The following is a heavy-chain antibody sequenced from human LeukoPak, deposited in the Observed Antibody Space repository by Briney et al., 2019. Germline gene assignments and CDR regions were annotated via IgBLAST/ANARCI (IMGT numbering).Heavy chain of an antibody. D-gene: IGHD3-16*01. J-gene: IGHJ4*02. Sequence: SETLSLTCTVSDDSISGYYRGWIRQPPGKGLEWIGYFYNSGRSTYNPSLKSRVTISADTSKNHFSLKLNSVTTADTAVYYCTRGAGWLIDYWGQGILVTVSS. CDR1: DDSISGYY. V-gene: IGHV4-59*01. CDR2: FYNSGRS. CDR3: TRGAGWLIDY.